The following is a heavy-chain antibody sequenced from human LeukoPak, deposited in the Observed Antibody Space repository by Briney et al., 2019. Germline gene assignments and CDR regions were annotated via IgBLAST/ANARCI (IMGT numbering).Heavy chain of an antibody. CDR2: IYPGDSDT. CDR3: ARRGNSGSYSDAFDI. D-gene: IGHD1-26*01. J-gene: IGHJ3*02. V-gene: IGHV5-51*01. CDR1: GYSFTSYW. Sequence: GESLKISCKGSGYSFTSYWIGWVRQTPGEGLEWIGVIYPGDSDTRYSPSFQGQVTISADKSISTAHLQWSSLRASDSAIYYCARRGNSGSYSDAFDIWGQGTMVTVSS.